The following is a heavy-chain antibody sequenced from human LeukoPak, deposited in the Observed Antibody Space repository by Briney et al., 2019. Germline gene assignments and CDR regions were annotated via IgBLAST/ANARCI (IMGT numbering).Heavy chain of an antibody. CDR3: ARDGSELLYAFDI. D-gene: IGHD1-26*01. Sequence: GGSLRLSCAASGFTFSSYSMNWVRQAPGKGLEWVSYISSSSSTIYYADSVKGRFTISRDNAKNSLYLQMNSLRAEDTAVYYCARDGSELLYAFDIWGQGTMVTVSS. CDR2: ISSSSSTI. CDR1: GFTFSSYS. J-gene: IGHJ3*02. V-gene: IGHV3-48*01.